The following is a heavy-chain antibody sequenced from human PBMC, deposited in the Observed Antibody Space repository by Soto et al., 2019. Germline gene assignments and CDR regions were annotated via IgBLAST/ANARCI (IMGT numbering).Heavy chain of an antibody. D-gene: IGHD3-22*01. CDR3: ARGDRGDSHYYDSSGYYSS. CDR2: IIPIFGTA. Sequence: QVQLVQSGAEVKKPGSSVKVSCKASVGTFSSYAISWVRQAPGQGLEWMGGIIPIFGTANYAQKFQGRVTITADESTSTAYMELSSLRSEDTAVYYCARGDRGDSHYYDSSGYYSSWGQGTLVTVSS. V-gene: IGHV1-69*01. CDR1: VGTFSSYA. J-gene: IGHJ4*02.